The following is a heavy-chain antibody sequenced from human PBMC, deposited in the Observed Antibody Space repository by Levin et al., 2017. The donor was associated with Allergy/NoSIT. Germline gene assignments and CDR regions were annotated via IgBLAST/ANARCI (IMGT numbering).Heavy chain of an antibody. Sequence: GGSLRLSCVASGFTFSDYSMAWVRQAPGKGLEWISYISSSRATIDYAYSVKGRFTISRDNAENSLYLQMNSLRDEDTAVYYCARRGMVAGTGDYWGQGTLVTVSS. D-gene: IGHD6-19*01. CDR3: ARRGMVAGTGDY. CDR1: GFTFSDYS. V-gene: IGHV3-48*02. J-gene: IGHJ4*02. CDR2: ISSSRATI.